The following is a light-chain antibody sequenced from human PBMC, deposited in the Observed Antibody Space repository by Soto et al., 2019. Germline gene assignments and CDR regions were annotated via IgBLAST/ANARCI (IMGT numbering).Light chain of an antibody. V-gene: IGLV2-23*01. CDR1: SSDVGSYNL. Sequence: QSALTQPASVSGSPGQSITISCTGTSSDVGSYNLVSWYQQHPGKAPKLMIYEGSKRPSGVSNRVSGSKSGNTASLTISGLQAEDEDDYYCCSYAGSSTAVVFGGGTKLTVL. J-gene: IGLJ2*01. CDR2: EGS. CDR3: CSYAGSSTAVV.